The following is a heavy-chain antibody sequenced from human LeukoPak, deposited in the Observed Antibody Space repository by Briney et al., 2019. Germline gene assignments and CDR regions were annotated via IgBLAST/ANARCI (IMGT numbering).Heavy chain of an antibody. Sequence: GGSLRLSCAASGFTFSSYAMSWIRQAPGKGLEWISYISSSGSTIFQADSMKGRFTISRDNAKNSLYLQMNNLRVEDTAVYYCARVSSQQLKWGQGTLVTVSS. D-gene: IGHD6-13*01. J-gene: IGHJ4*02. CDR3: ARVSSQQLK. V-gene: IGHV3-11*01. CDR1: GFTFSSYA. CDR2: ISSSGSTI.